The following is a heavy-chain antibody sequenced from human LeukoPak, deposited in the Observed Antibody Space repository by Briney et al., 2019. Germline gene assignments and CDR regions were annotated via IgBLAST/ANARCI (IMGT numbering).Heavy chain of an antibody. CDR2: INAGNGNT. CDR3: ARDHCSSTSCYTGYYYYGMDV. D-gene: IGHD2-2*02. Sequence: GASVKVSCKASGYTFTSYAMHWVRQAPGQRLEWMGWINAGNGNTKYSQKFQGRVTITRDTSASTAYMELSSLRSEDTAVYYCARDHCSSTSCYTGYYYYGMDVWGKRTTVTVSS. J-gene: IGHJ6*04. CDR1: GYTFTSYA. V-gene: IGHV1-3*01.